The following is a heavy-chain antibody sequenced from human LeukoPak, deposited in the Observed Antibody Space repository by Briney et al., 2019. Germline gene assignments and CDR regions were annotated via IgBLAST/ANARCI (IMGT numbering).Heavy chain of an antibody. CDR1: GFTFSNAW. V-gene: IGHV3-15*01. D-gene: IGHD3-9*01. Sequence: GGSLRLSYAASGFTFSNAWMSCVRQAPGKGLEWVGRIKSKTDGGTTDYAAPVKGRFTISRDDSKNTLYLQMNSLKTEDTAVYYCTTGLRYFDWLSPFDYWGQGTLVTVSS. J-gene: IGHJ4*02. CDR2: IKSKTDGGTT. CDR3: TTGLRYFDWLSPFDY.